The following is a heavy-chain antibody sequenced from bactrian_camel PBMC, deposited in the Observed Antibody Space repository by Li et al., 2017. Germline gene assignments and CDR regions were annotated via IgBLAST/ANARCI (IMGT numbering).Heavy chain of an antibody. CDR3: AARNFGVPNPIFSDDEYHY. V-gene: IGHV3S36*01. D-gene: IGHD3*01. Sequence: VQLVESGGGLVQPGGSLRLSCQVSGLTIDDHGVAWFRQAPGKEREGVAAIYAAGGSTHYADSATGRFTISLNDAKNTVYLQLTRLRPEDSAMYYCAARNFGVPNPIFSDDEYHYWGHGTQVTVS. CDR2: IYAAGGST. J-gene: IGHJ4*01. CDR1: GLTIDDHG.